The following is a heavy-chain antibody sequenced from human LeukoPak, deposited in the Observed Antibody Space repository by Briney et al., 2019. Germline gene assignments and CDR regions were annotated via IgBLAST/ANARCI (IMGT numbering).Heavy chain of an antibody. Sequence: ASVKVSCKASGYTFTSYGISWVRQPPGQGLEWMGWISAYNGNTNYAQKLQGRVTMTTENSPSTAYMEPRSLGSAAPAGVYLGGERYSSSWSVINDWFDPWGQGTLVTVSS. CDR1: GYTFTSYG. CDR2: ISAYNGNT. V-gene: IGHV1-18*01. CDR3: GGERYSSSWSVINDWFDP. D-gene: IGHD6-13*01. J-gene: IGHJ5*02.